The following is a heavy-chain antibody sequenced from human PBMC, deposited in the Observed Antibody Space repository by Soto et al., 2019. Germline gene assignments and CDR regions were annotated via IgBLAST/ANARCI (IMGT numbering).Heavy chain of an antibody. D-gene: IGHD2-15*01. CDR1: GGSISSSRYY. CDR3: ARRQCAGGNDY. V-gene: IGHV4-39*01. J-gene: IGHJ4*02. CDR2: VLYSGIT. Sequence: QLQLQESVPGLVKPSETLSLTCTVSGGSISSSRYYWGWIRQPPGKGLEWIGCVLYSGITYYNPSLESRFTLARDTSKTRFSLKLTCVTRTNTAVYSWARRQCAGGNDYWGQGTLVIVSS.